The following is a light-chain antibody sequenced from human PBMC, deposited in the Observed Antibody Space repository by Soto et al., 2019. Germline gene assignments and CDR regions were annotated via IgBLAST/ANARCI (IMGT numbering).Light chain of an antibody. J-gene: IGKJ4*01. Sequence: DIQMTQSPSFVSASVGDRVTITCRASQGTSSWLAWYQHKPGRAPKLLIHAASSLESGVPSRFSGSGSGTDFTLTISSLQPEDFATYYCQQTTSFPLTFGGGTKVGIK. V-gene: IGKV1-12*01. CDR3: QQTTSFPLT. CDR1: QGTSSW. CDR2: AAS.